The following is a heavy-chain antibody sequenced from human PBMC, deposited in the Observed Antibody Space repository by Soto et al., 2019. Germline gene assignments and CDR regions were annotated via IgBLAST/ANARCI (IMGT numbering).Heavy chain of an antibody. Sequence: GASVKVSCKASGGTFSSYAISWVRQAPGQGLEWMGGIIPIFGTANYAQKFQGRVTITADESTSTAYMELSSLRSEDTAVYYCARHFEPYNWNYGVPLDYWGQGTLVTVSS. CDR1: GGTFSSYA. D-gene: IGHD1-7*01. CDR3: ARHFEPYNWNYGVPLDY. V-gene: IGHV1-69*13. CDR2: IIPIFGTA. J-gene: IGHJ4*02.